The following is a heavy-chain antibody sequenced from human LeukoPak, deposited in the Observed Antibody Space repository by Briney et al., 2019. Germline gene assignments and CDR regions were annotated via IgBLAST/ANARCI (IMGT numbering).Heavy chain of an antibody. V-gene: IGHV3-30-3*01. D-gene: IGHD1-26*01. Sequence: GGSLRLSCAASGFTFSSYAMHWVRQAPGKGLEWVAVISYDGSNKYYADSVKGRFTISRDNSKNTLYLQMNSLRAEDTAVYYCARIPIVGATRFDYWGQGTLVTVSS. CDR2: ISYDGSNK. CDR1: GFTFSSYA. CDR3: ARIPIVGATRFDY. J-gene: IGHJ4*02.